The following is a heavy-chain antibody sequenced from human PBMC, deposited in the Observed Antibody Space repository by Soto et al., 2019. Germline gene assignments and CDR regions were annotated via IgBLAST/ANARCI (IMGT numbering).Heavy chain of an antibody. Sequence: EVQLLESGGGLVQPGGSLRLSCAASGFTFSSYAMTWVRQAPGEGLEWVSAISGSGTNTNYEDSAKGRFTISRDKSKNTLYLQMNSLRAEDTAVYYCAKGYSIYYYYGMDVWGLGTTVTVSS. CDR2: ISGSGTNT. J-gene: IGHJ6*02. V-gene: IGHV3-23*01. CDR3: AKGYSIYYYYGMDV. D-gene: IGHD4-4*01. CDR1: GFTFSSYA.